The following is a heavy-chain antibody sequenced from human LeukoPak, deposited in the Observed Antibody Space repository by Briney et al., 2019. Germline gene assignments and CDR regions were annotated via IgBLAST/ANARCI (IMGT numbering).Heavy chain of an antibody. CDR3: ARAHGLYGGNSAY. D-gene: IGHD4-23*01. CDR1: GGSFSGYY. J-gene: IGHJ4*02. Sequence: SETLSLTCAVYGGSFSGYYWSWIRQPPGKGLDWIGEINHSGSTNYNPSLKSRVTISVDTSKNQFSLKLSSVTAADTAVYYCARAHGLYGGNSAYWGQGTLVTVSS. CDR2: INHSGST. V-gene: IGHV4-34*01.